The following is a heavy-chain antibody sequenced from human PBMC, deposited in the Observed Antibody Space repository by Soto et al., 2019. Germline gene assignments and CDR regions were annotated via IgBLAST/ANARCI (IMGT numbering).Heavy chain of an antibody. CDR1: GFAFSNYA. V-gene: IGHV3-23*01. D-gene: IGHD3-9*01. Sequence: GGSLRLSCAASGFAFSNYAMSWVRQAPGKGLYWVSGMSGSGGSTYYTDSVKGRFTISRDNSKNTVYLEMNSLRAGDTAVYYCARLMSPYYDVLTGGHEFAYWGQGTLVTVS. CDR3: ARLMSPYYDVLTGGHEFAY. CDR2: MSGSGGST. J-gene: IGHJ4*02.